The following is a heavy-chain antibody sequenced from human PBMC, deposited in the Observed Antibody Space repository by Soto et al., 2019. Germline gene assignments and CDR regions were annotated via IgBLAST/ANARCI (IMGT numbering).Heavy chain of an antibody. CDR1: VFTFISYE. Sequence: GWSLRLSCASSVFTFISYEMNWVRQAPGKGLEWVSYITTSGSTIYYADSVKGRFTISRDNAKNSLYLQMNSLRAEDTAVYYCARGNSPVNVYWGQGTLVTVSS. J-gene: IGHJ4*02. CDR2: ITTSGSTI. CDR3: ARGNSPVNVY. D-gene: IGHD3-16*02. V-gene: IGHV3-48*03.